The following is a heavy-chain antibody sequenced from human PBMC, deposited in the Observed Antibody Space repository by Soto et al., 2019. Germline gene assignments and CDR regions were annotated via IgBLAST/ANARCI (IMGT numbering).Heavy chain of an antibody. J-gene: IGHJ6*02. CDR1: GGSISSGDYY. CDR2: VYYSGST. Sequence: QVQLQVSGPGLVKPSQTLSLTCTVSGGSISSGDYYWSWIRQPPGKGLAWIGYVYYSGSTYYNPSLKSRVTISVDTSKNQFSLKLSSVTAADTAVYYCARRFDSSGYYYYYYGMDVWGQGTTVTVSS. D-gene: IGHD3-22*01. V-gene: IGHV4-30-4*01. CDR3: ARRFDSSGYYYYYYGMDV.